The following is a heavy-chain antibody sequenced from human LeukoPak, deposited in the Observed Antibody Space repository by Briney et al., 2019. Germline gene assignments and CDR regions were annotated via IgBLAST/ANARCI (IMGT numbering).Heavy chain of an antibody. CDR2: ISYDGSNK. V-gene: IGHV3-30*04. CDR3: ARGRATMIVVGDAFDI. Sequence: GGSLRLSCAASGFTFSSYAMHWVRQAPGKGLEGVAVISYDGSNKYYAASVKGRFTISRDNSKNTLYLQMNSLRAEDTAVYYCARGRATMIVVGDAFDIWGQGTMVTVSS. D-gene: IGHD3-22*01. J-gene: IGHJ3*02. CDR1: GFTFSSYA.